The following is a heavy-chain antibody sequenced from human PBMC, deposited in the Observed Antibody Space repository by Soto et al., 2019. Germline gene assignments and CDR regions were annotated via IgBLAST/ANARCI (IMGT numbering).Heavy chain of an antibody. CDR3: ARVNAPYYDFWSGHKYFQH. CDR1: GYSFTSYW. Sequence: LGESLKISCKGSGYSFTSYWIGWVRQMPGKGLEWMGIIYPGDSDTRYSPSFQGQVTISADKSISTAYLQWSSLKASDTAMYYCARVNAPYYDFWSGHKYFQHWGQGTLVTV. J-gene: IGHJ1*01. D-gene: IGHD3-3*01. CDR2: IYPGDSDT. V-gene: IGHV5-51*01.